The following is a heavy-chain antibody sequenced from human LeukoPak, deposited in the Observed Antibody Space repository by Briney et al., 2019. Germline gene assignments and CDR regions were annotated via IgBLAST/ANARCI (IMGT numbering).Heavy chain of an antibody. J-gene: IGHJ4*02. CDR3: AKPTDSSGYPLDFDY. CDR1: GFTFSSYA. V-gene: IGHV3-23*01. Sequence: GGSLRLSCAASGFTFSSYAMSWVRQAPGKGLEWVSAISGSGGSTYYADSVKGRFTISRDNSKNTLYLQMNNLRAEDTAVYYCAKPTDSSGYPLDFDYWGQGTLVTVSS. CDR2: ISGSGGST. D-gene: IGHD6-19*01.